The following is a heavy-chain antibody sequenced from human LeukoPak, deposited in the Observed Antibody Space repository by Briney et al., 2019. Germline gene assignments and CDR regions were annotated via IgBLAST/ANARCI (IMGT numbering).Heavy chain of an antibody. D-gene: IGHD1-7*01. CDR2: ISSSSSYI. CDR3: DRRNYTYNWFDP. J-gene: IGHJ5*02. V-gene: IGHV3-21*01. CDR1: GFTFSSYL. Sequence: GGSLRLSCPVSGFTFSSYLVEWVRQAPGQGLEWVSSISSSSSYIYYADSVKGRFTISRDNAKNSLYLQMNSLRAEDTAVYYCDRRNYTYNWFDPWGQGTLVTVSS.